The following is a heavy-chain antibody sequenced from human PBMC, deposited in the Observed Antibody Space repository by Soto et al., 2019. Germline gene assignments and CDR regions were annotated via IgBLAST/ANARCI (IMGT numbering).Heavy chain of an antibody. CDR1: GGTFSSYA. V-gene: IGHV1-69*12. CDR2: IIPIFGTA. J-gene: IGHJ4*02. CDR3: ASHYDSSGYYYRGLDY. D-gene: IGHD3-22*01. Sequence: QVQLVQSGAEVKKPGSSVKVSCKASGGTFSSYAISWVRQAPGQGLEWMGGIIPIFGTADYAQKFQGRVTITADESTSTAYMELSSLRSEDTTVYYCASHYDSSGYYYRGLDYWGQGTLVTVSS.